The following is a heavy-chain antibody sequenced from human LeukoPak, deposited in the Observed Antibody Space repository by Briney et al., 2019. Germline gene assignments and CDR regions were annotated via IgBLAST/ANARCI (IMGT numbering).Heavy chain of an antibody. V-gene: IGHV4-34*01. CDR1: GGSFSGYY. CDR2: INHSGST. CDR3: AGLYYYRSLTPDY. D-gene: IGHD3-10*01. Sequence: SETLSLTCAVYGGSFSGYYWSWIRQPPGNGLEWIGEINHSGSTNYNPSLKSRVTISVDTSKNQFSLKLSSVTAADTAVYYCAGLYYYRSLTPDYWGQGTLVTVSS. J-gene: IGHJ4*02.